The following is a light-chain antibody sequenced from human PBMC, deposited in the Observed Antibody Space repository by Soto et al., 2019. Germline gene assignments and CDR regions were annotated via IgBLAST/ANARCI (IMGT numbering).Light chain of an antibody. CDR3: SSYTSTNTTNV. CDR1: SSDVGGYNY. V-gene: IGLV2-14*01. Sequence: QSVLTQPASVSGSPGQSITISCTGTSSDVGGYNYVSWYQQHPGKAPKLMIYEVSNRPSGVSNRFSGSKSGNTASLTISGLQAEDEADYYCSSYTSTNTTNVFGTGTKVTAL. CDR2: EVS. J-gene: IGLJ1*01.